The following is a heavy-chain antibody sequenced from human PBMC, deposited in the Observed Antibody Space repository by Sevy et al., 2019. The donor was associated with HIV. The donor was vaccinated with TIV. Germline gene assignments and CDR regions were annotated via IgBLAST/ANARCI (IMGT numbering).Heavy chain of an antibody. J-gene: IGHJ6*02. Sequence: GGSLRLSCAASGFTFSSYGMHWVRQAPGKGLEWVAVISYDGNKKYYAESVKGRFTFSRDNSKNTLYLQMNSLRAEDTAVYYCAKGRRDCSNGVCYGSLYGLDVWGQGTTVTVSS. D-gene: IGHD2-8*01. CDR2: ISYDGNKK. V-gene: IGHV3-30*18. CDR3: AKGRRDCSNGVCYGSLYGLDV. CDR1: GFTFSSYG.